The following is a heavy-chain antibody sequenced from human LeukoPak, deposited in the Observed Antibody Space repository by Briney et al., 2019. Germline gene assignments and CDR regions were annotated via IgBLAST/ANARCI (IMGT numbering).Heavy chain of an antibody. CDR1: GGTYSSYA. CDR2: IIPIFGTA. Sequence: GASVRVSCKASGGTYSSYAISQVRQAPGQGLDWMGGIIPIFGTANYAQKFQGRVTITADESTSTAYMELSSLRSEDTAVYYCAGYSGYDYLDYWGQGTLVTVSS. V-gene: IGHV1-69*13. J-gene: IGHJ4*02. CDR3: AGYSGYDYLDY. D-gene: IGHD5-12*01.